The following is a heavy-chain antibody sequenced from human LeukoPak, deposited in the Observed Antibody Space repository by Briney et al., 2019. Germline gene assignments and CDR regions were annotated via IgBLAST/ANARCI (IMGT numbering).Heavy chain of an antibody. CDR3: AKRGYYDSSGYYDY. J-gene: IGHJ4*02. D-gene: IGHD3-22*01. CDR1: GFTFSSYA. CDR2: ISGSGGST. V-gene: IGHV3-23*01. Sequence: GGSLRLSCAASGFTFSSYAMSWVRQAPGKGLEWVSAISGSGGSTYYADSVKGRFTISRDNSKNTLYLQMNSLRAEDTAVYYCAKRGYYDSSGYYDYWGQGTLVTVSS.